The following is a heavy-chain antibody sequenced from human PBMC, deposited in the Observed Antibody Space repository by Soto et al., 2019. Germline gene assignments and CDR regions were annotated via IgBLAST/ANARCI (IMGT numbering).Heavy chain of an antibody. V-gene: IGHV4-61*08. J-gene: IGHJ4*02. CDR2: IYYSGST. CDR3: GKAVDITVRGVHPSDY. D-gene: IGHD3-10*02. Sequence: PSETLSLTCTVSGGSISSGDYYRSWIRQPPGKGLEWIGYIYYSGSTNYNPSLKSRVTISVDTSKNQFSLKLNSMTAADTAVYYCGKAVDITVRGVHPSDYWGQGTLVNGSS. CDR1: GGSISSGDYY.